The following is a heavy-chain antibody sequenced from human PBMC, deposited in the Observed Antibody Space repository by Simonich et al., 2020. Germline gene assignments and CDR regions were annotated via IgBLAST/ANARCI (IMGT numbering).Heavy chain of an antibody. J-gene: IGHJ4*02. V-gene: IGHV4-39*01. D-gene: IGHD6-13*01. CDR3: ATLYSSSWYY. CDR1: GGSISSSRYY. Sequence: QVQLQQWGAGLLKPSETLSLTCAVSGGSISSSRYYWGWIRQPPGKGLEWIGSIYYSGSTYYNPSLTSRVTISVDTSKNQFSLKLSSVTAADTAVYYCATLYSSSWYYWGQGTLVTVSS. CDR2: IYYSGST.